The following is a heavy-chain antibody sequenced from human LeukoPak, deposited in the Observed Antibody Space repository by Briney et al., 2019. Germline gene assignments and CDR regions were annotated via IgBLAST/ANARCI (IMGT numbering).Heavy chain of an antibody. CDR2: IRSKANSYAT. J-gene: IGHJ6*03. V-gene: IGHV3-73*01. CDR3: TRSRDGYYYYYYMDV. Sequence: GGSLRLSCAASGFTFSGSAMHWVRQASGKGLEWVGRIRSKANSYATAYAASVKGRFTISRDDSKNTAYLQMNSLKTEDTAVYYCTRSRDGYYYYYYMDVRGKGTTVTVSS. D-gene: IGHD5-24*01. CDR1: GFTFSGSA.